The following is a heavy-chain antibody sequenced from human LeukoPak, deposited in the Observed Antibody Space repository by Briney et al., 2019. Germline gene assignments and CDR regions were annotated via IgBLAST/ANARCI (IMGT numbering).Heavy chain of an antibody. J-gene: IGHJ5*02. CDR1: GAFISSFY. V-gene: IGHV4-59*01. D-gene: IGHD2-2*01. Sequence: PSETLSLTCPFSGAFISSFYWSWIRQPAAKGLEWIGHIYYSGTTKYNLSLKSRVTISVDTSNNKSSMKLSSVTAADTAVYYWARVIGYCISTSCPGGFDPWGQGTLVTASS. CDR3: ARVIGYCISTSCPGGFDP. CDR2: IYYSGTT.